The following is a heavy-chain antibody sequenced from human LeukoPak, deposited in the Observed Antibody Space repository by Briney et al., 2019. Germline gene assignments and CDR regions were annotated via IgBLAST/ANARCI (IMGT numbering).Heavy chain of an antibody. V-gene: IGHV3-11*01. D-gene: IGHD2-15*01. J-gene: IGHJ4*02. CDR3: ASQHCSGGSCLYNY. CDR2: ISSSGSTI. Sequence: PGGSLRLSCAASGFTFSDYYMSWILQAPGKGLEWVSYISSSGSTIYYADSVKGRFTISRDNAKNSLYLQMNSLRAEDTAVYYCASQHCSGGSCLYNYWGQGTLVTVSS. CDR1: GFTFSDYY.